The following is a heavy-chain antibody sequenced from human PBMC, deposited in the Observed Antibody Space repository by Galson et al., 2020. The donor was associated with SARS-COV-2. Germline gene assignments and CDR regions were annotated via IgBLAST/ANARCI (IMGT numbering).Heavy chain of an antibody. J-gene: IGHJ5*01. Sequence: LSLTCAASGFSFSNFDMSWVRQAPGKGLEWVSTVSRSGPGTFYADSVKGRFTISRDNSKNTLSLQMTSLRADDTALYYCAKDPGYSYGTYFDSWGQGTLVTVSS. D-gene: IGHD5-18*01. CDR1: GFSFSNFD. V-gene: IGHV3-23*01. CDR3: AKDPGYSYGTYFDS. CDR2: VSRSGPGT.